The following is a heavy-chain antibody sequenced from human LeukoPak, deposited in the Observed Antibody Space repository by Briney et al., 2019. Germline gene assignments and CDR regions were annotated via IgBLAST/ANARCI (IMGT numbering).Heavy chain of an antibody. D-gene: IGHD6-13*01. Sequence: EASVNVSFKASGYTFTSYGISWVRQAPGQGLEWMGWISAYNGNTNYAQKLQGSVTMTTETSTSTAYMELRSLRSDATAVYYCARGSSSSWYFDYWGQGTLVTVSS. CDR1: GYTFTSYG. CDR2: ISAYNGNT. CDR3: ARGSSSSWYFDY. V-gene: IGHV1-18*01. J-gene: IGHJ4*02.